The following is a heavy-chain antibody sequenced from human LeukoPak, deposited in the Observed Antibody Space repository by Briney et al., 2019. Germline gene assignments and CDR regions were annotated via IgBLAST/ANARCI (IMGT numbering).Heavy chain of an antibody. CDR3: AKSATYYDSSGYGD. J-gene: IGHJ4*02. CDR2: ISGSGGST. V-gene: IGHV3-23*01. D-gene: IGHD3-22*01. CDR1: GFTFSSYA. Sequence: GGSLRLSCAASGFTFSSYAMSWVRRAPGEGLEWVSAISGSGGSTYYADSVKGRFTISRDNSKNTLYLQMNSLRAEDTAVYYCAKSATYYDSSGYGDWGQGTLVTVSS.